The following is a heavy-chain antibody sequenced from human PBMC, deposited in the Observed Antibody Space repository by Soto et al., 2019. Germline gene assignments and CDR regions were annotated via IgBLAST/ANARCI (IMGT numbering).Heavy chain of an antibody. CDR1: GGSFSGYY. CDR3: ARNYPRRYCSGGSCYYNWFEP. V-gene: IGHV4-34*01. J-gene: IGHJ5*02. CDR2: INHSGST. D-gene: IGHD2-15*01. Sequence: PSETLSLTCAVYGGSFSGYYWSWIRQPPGKGLEWIGEINHSGSTNYNPSLKSRVTISVDTSKNQFSLKLSSVTAADTAVYYCARNYPRRYCSGGSCYYNWFEPWGQGTLVTVSS.